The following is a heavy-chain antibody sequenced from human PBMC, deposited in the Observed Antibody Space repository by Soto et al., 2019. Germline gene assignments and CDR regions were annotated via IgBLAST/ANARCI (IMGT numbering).Heavy chain of an antibody. Sequence: SQTLSLTCAISGDSVSSKSATWNWIRQAPSRGLEWPGRTYYRSKWSTDYAVSLRGRITVSPDSSKSQFSLRLTSLTPEDTAVYYCARALAGSYDYWGQGTLVTVSS. CDR2: TYYRSKWST. CDR1: GDSVSSKSAT. V-gene: IGHV6-1*01. CDR3: ARALAGSYDY. D-gene: IGHD3-10*01. J-gene: IGHJ4*02.